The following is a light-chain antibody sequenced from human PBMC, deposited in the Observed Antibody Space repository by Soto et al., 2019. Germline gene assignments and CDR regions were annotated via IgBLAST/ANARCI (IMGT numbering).Light chain of an antibody. Sequence: QSVLTQPRSVSGSPGQSVTISCTGTSSDVGGYNYVSWYQQHPSKAPKLMIYDVSKRPSGVPDRFSGSKSGNTASLTISGLQAEDEADYYCCSYAGRYTDIFGTGTKLTVL. CDR2: DVS. CDR3: CSYAGRYTDI. CDR1: SSDVGGYNY. V-gene: IGLV2-11*01. J-gene: IGLJ1*01.